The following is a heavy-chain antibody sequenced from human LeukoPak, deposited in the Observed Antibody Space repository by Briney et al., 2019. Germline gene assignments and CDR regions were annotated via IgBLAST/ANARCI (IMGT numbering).Heavy chain of an antibody. CDR2: INPSGGST. D-gene: IGHD6-19*01. J-gene: IGHJ5*02. CDR3: AREGTIAVAGTGGNNWFDP. Sequence: GASVKVSCKASGYTFTSYYMHWVRQAPGQGLEWMGIINPSGGSTSYAQKFQGRVTMTRDTSTSTVYMELSSLRSEDTAVYYCAREGTIAVAGTGGNNWFDPWGQGTLVTVSS. V-gene: IGHV1-46*01. CDR1: GYTFTSYY.